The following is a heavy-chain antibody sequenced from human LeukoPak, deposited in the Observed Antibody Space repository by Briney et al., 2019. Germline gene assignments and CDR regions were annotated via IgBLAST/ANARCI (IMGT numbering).Heavy chain of an antibody. CDR3: ARQEYCSGGSCYTWFDP. V-gene: IGHV5-51*01. D-gene: IGHD2-15*01. CDR2: IYPADSDI. J-gene: IGHJ5*02. CDR1: GYSIDNYW. Sequence: GESLKISCKGSGYSIDNYWIGWVRQMPGKGLEWMGIIYPADSDIRYSPSFQGQVTISADKSISTAYLQWSSLKASDTAMYYCARQEYCSGGSCYTWFDPWGQGTLVTVSS.